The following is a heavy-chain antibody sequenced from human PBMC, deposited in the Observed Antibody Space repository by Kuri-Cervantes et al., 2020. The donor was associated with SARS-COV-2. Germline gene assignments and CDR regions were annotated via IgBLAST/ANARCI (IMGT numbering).Heavy chain of an antibody. V-gene: IGHV3-30-3*01. Sequence: GESLKISCAASGFTFSSYAMHWVRQAPGKGLEWVAVISYDGSNKYYADSVKGRFTISRDNSRNIVYLQMNSLRPEDTAFYYCTREAYDYNMGFDSWGQGTLVTVSS. D-gene: IGHD4-11*01. J-gene: IGHJ4*02. CDR3: TREAYDYNMGFDS. CDR1: GFTFSSYA. CDR2: ISYDGSNK.